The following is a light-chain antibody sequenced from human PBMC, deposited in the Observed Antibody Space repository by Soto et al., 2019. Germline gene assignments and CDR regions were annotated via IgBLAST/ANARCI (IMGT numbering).Light chain of an antibody. CDR2: GAS. Sequence: EVVMTQYPATLSVSPGEWVTRSCRASQNVNTNLACLQQKPVQAPRLVISGASIRAPGIPARFSGSGSGTEFTLIVGSLQSACFAVYQCQQYDSGPPWTVGQGTKVDVK. V-gene: IGKV3D-15*01. J-gene: IGKJ1*01. CDR3: QQYDSGPPWT. CDR1: QNVNTN.